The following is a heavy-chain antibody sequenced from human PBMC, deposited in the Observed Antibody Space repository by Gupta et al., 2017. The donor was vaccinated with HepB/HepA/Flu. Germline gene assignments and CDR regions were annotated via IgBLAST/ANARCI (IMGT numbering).Heavy chain of an antibody. Sequence: GSLRLSCAASGFTFSDYYMSWIRQAPGKGLEWVSYISSSGSTIYYADSVKGRFTISRDNAKNSLYLQMNSLRAEDTAVYYCARFDYGGNSGVWGFSYYYGMDVWGQGTTVTVSS. D-gene: IGHD4-23*01. CDR1: GFTFSDYY. V-gene: IGHV3-11*01. CDR2: ISSSGSTI. J-gene: IGHJ6*02. CDR3: ARFDYGGNSGVWGFSYYYGMDV.